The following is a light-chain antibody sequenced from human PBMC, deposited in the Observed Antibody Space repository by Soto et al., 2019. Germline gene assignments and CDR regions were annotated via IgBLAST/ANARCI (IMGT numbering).Light chain of an antibody. Sequence: QSALTQPRSVSGSPGQSVTISCTGTNSDVGGYNYVSWYQQYPGKAPKLMISEVNIRPSGLSDRFSASKAGNTASLTISGLQPEDEAYYYCSCLSTTSTPIVFGTGTKLTVL. J-gene: IGLJ1*01. CDR2: EVN. CDR3: SCLSTTSTPIV. CDR1: NSDVGGYNY. V-gene: IGLV2-11*01.